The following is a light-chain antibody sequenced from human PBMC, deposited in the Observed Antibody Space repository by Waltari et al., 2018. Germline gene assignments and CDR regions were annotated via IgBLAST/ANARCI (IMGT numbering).Light chain of an antibody. CDR1: TSNIGKNP. CDR3: ASWDDSLNGPV. CDR2: YND. V-gene: IGLV1-36*01. Sequence: QSVLTQPPSMSEAPRQRVTISCSGSTSNIGKNPVSWYQQLPGKAPTFLIYYNDLNPSWVSSRCSGSKSGTSASLTISELQSEDEADYFCASWDDSLNGPVFGGGTKVTVL. J-gene: IGLJ3*02.